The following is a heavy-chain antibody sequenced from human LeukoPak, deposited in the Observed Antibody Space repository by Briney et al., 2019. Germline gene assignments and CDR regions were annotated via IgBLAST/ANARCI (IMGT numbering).Heavy chain of an antibody. CDR1: GFTFDDYA. Sequence: GGSLRLSCAASGFTFDDYAMSWVRQAPGKGLEWVSGICWNSGSIGYADSVKGRFTISRDNAKNSLYLQMNTLRAEDTALYYCAESGAARSYYYYYYGMDVWGQGTTVTVSS. V-gene: IGHV3-9*01. CDR3: AESGAARSYYYYYYGMDV. D-gene: IGHD4/OR15-4a*01. J-gene: IGHJ6*02. CDR2: ICWNSGSI.